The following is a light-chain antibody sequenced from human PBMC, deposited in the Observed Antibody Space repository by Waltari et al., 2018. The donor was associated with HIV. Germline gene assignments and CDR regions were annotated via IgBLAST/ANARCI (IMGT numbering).Light chain of an antibody. CDR1: SSKIGAGHD. CDR3: RSYDSTLSGSDWV. V-gene: IGLV1-40*01. Sequence: QSVLTQPPSLSGAPGQRVTISCTRSSSKIGAGHDVHWYQQLPGTAPKLLIHGNNHRCSGVADRFSVSNAGTAVSVAITGPQAEDEADYCCRSYDSTLSGSDWVFGGGTRLTV. CDR2: GNN. J-gene: IGLJ3*02.